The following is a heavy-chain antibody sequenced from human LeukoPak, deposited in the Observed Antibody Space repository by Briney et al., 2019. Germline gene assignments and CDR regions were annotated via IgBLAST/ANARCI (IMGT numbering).Heavy chain of an antibody. V-gene: IGHV3-30*02. D-gene: IGHD3-22*01. CDR1: GFTFSSYG. CDR2: IRYDGSNK. Sequence: GGSLRLSCAASGFTFSSYGMHWVRQAPGKGLEWVAFIRYDGSNKYYADSVKGRFTISRDNSKNTLYLQMNSLRAEDTAVYYCAKDAAMIVMVITLNNYYMDVWGKGTTVTVSS. J-gene: IGHJ6*03. CDR3: AKDAAMIVMVITLNNYYMDV.